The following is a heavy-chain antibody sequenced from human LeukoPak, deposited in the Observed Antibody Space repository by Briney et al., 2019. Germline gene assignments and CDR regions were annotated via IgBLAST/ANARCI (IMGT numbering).Heavy chain of an antibody. Sequence: GGSLRLSCAASGFTFSSYAMSWVRQAPGKGLEWVSAISGSGGSTYYADSVKGRFTISRDNSKNTLYLQMNSLRAEDTAVYYCARDLDKSIVGATPRFDYWGQGTLVTVSS. CDR1: GFTFSSYA. CDR3: ARDLDKSIVGATPRFDY. CDR2: ISGSGGST. D-gene: IGHD1-26*01. V-gene: IGHV3-23*01. J-gene: IGHJ4*02.